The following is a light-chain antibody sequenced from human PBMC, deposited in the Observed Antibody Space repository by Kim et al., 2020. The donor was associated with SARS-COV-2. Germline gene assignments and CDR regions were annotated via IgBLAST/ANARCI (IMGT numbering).Light chain of an antibody. CDR3: AAWDDSLNGVF. J-gene: IGLJ2*01. CDR1: RSNIGSHA. V-gene: IGLV1-44*01. Sequence: GQVVTISCDGGRSNIGSHAVSCYQQLPGTAPKLLIYDSKQRPSGVPDRFSCSKSGTSASLAIGGLQSEDEVDYYCAAWDDSLNGVFFGGGTQLTVL. CDR2: DSK.